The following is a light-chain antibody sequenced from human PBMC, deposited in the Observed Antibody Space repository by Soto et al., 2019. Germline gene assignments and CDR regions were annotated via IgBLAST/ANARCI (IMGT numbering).Light chain of an antibody. V-gene: IGLV2-11*01. CDR1: SSDVGGHNY. Sequence: SALTQPRSVSGSPGQSVTISCTGTSSDVGGHNYVSWYQQYPGKAPKLLLSSVSQRPSGVPDRFSGSKSGNTASLTISGLQAEDEADYYCCSYAGSYTYVFGTGTKV. J-gene: IGLJ1*01. CDR3: CSYAGSYTYV. CDR2: SVS.